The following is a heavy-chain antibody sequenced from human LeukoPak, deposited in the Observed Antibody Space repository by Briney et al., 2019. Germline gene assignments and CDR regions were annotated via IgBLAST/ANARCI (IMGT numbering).Heavy chain of an antibody. Sequence: GGSLRLSCAASGFTFSSYSMNWVRQAPGKGLEWVSSISSSSSYIYYADSVKGRFTISRDNAKNSLYLQMNSLRAEDTTVYYCASLCGSYRFEIVDYWGQGTLVTVSS. J-gene: IGHJ4*02. CDR2: ISSSSSYI. D-gene: IGHD1-26*01. CDR3: ASLCGSYRFEIVDY. CDR1: GFTFSSYS. V-gene: IGHV3-21*01.